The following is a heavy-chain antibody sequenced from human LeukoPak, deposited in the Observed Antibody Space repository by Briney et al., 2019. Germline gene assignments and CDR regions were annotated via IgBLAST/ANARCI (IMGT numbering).Heavy chain of an antibody. Sequence: SETLSLTCAVYGGSFSGYYWSWIRQPPGKGLEWIGEINHSGSTNYNPSLKSRVTISVDTSKNQFSLRLSSVTAADTAVYYCARVGDIVVVVAATRRISYWFDPWGQGTLVTVSS. CDR2: INHSGST. CDR3: ARVGDIVVVVAATRRISYWFDP. J-gene: IGHJ5*02. CDR1: GGSFSGYY. V-gene: IGHV4-34*01. D-gene: IGHD2-15*01.